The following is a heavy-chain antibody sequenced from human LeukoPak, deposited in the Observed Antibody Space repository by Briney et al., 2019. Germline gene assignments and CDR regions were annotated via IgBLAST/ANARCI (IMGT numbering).Heavy chain of an antibody. V-gene: IGHV3-49*03. D-gene: IGHD3-22*01. J-gene: IGHJ3*02. CDR1: GFTFGDYA. CDR3: TRREVYDSSGYYYIDAFDI. Sequence: GGSLRLSCTASGFTFGDYAMSWFRQAPGKGLEWVGFIRSEAYGGTTEYAASVKGRFTISRDDSKSIAYLQMNSLKTEDTAVYYCTRREVYDSSGYYYIDAFDIWGQGTMVTVSS. CDR2: IRSEAYGGTT.